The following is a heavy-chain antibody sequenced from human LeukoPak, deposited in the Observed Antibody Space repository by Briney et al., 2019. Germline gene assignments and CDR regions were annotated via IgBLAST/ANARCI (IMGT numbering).Heavy chain of an antibody. CDR1: GFTFSSYW. D-gene: IGHD3-10*01. Sequence: GGSLRLSCAASGFTFSSYWMSWVRQAPGKGLEWVANIKQDGSEKYYVDSVKGRFTISRDNSKNTLYLQMNSLRAEDTAVYYCARGGTSRRGGSGNDNWFDPWGQGTLVTVSS. CDR2: IKQDGSEK. CDR3: ARGGTSRRGGSGNDNWFDP. V-gene: IGHV3-7*03. J-gene: IGHJ5*02.